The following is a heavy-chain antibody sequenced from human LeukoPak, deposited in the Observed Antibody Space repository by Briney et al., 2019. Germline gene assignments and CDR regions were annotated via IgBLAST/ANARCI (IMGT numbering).Heavy chain of an antibody. V-gene: IGHV3-48*03. Sequence: GGSLRLSCAASGFTFSSYEMNWVRQAPGKGLEWVSYISSSGSTIYYADSVKGRFTISRDNAKNSLYLQMNSLRAEDTAVYYCARVTVTLDYWGQGTLVTVSS. CDR2: ISSSGSTI. J-gene: IGHJ4*02. D-gene: IGHD4-11*01. CDR3: ARVTVTLDY. CDR1: GFTFSSYE.